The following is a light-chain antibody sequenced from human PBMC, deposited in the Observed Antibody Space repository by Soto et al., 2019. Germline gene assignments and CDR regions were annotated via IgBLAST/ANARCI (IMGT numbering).Light chain of an antibody. Sequence: EIQMTQSPSTLSASVGDRVTITCRASQTINNWLAWYQQKSGMAPKLLIYDVSNLENGVPSRFSGSGSGTEFTLTINSLQPDDFATYYCQQYNNYSPWTFGQGTKVEVK. CDR2: DVS. CDR1: QTINNW. J-gene: IGKJ1*01. V-gene: IGKV1-5*01. CDR3: QQYNNYSPWT.